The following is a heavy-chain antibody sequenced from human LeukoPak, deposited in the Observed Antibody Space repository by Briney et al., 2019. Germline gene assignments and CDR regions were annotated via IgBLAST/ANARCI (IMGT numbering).Heavy chain of an antibody. Sequence: PGGSLRLSCAASGFTFSSYWMSWVRQAPGKGLEGVANIKQDGSEKYYVDSVKGRFTISRDNANNSLYLQMNSLRAEDMAVYYCARDPYCTNGVCYGPPLYYFDYWGQGTLVTVSS. CDR3: ARDPYCTNGVCYGPPLYYFDY. J-gene: IGHJ4*02. D-gene: IGHD2-8*01. CDR2: IKQDGSEK. V-gene: IGHV3-7*01. CDR1: GFTFSSYW.